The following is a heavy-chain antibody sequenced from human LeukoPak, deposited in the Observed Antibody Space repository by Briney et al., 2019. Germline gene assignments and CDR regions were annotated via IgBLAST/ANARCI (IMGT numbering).Heavy chain of an antibody. CDR1: GGSFSGYY. Sequence: PSETLSLTCAVYGGSFSGYYWSWIRQPPGKGLEWIGEINHSESTNYNPSLKSRVTVSVDTSKNQFSLKLTSVTAADTAVYYCAADRASQTSSGWAAGYFDLWGRGTLVTVSS. D-gene: IGHD6-19*01. J-gene: IGHJ2*01. CDR3: AADRASQTSSGWAAGYFDL. V-gene: IGHV4-34*01. CDR2: INHSEST.